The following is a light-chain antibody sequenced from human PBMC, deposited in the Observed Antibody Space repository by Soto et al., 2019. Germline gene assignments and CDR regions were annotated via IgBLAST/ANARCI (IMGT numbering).Light chain of an antibody. CDR3: QQRSEWPRT. J-gene: IGKJ1*01. CDR1: QSISSS. V-gene: IGKV3-11*01. Sequence: EIVLTQSPATLSLSPGERATHSCRASQSISSSLAWYQQKPGQAPRLLIYDASTRATGFPARFSGSGSGTDFTPTIGSLEPEDFAVYYCQQRSEWPRTFGQGTKVEIE. CDR2: DAS.